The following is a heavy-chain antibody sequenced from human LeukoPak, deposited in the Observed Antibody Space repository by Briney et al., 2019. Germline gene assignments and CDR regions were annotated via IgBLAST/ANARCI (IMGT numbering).Heavy chain of an antibody. J-gene: IGHJ5*02. CDR2: IYYSGST. D-gene: IGHD6-6*01. CDR1: GGSISSGGYS. CDR3: AREGSSSTYNWFDP. V-gene: IGHV4-30-4*07. Sequence: KPSETLSLTCAVSGGSISSGGYSWSWIRQPPGKGLEWIGYIYYSGSTYYNPSLKSRVTISVDTSKNQFSLKLSSVTAADTAVYYCAREGSSSTYNWFDPWGQGTLVTVSS.